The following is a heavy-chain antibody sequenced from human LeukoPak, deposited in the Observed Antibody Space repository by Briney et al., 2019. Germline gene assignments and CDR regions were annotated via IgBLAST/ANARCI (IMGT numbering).Heavy chain of an antibody. CDR3: ARGGKTMVRGLISPADY. Sequence: SETLSLTCTVSGGSISSGGYYWSWIRQHPGKGLEWIGYIYYSGSTNYNPSLKSRVTISVDTSKNQFSLKLSSVTAADTAVYYCARGGKTMVRGLISPADYWGQGTLVTVSS. CDR2: IYYSGST. J-gene: IGHJ4*02. CDR1: GGSISSGGYY. V-gene: IGHV4-31*03. D-gene: IGHD3-10*01.